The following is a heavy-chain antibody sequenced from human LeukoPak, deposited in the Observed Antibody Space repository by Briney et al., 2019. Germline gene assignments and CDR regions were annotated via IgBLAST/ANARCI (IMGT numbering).Heavy chain of an antibody. CDR1: GFPVSSNF. Sequence: PGGSLRLSCAASGFPVSSNFLSWVRQAPGEGVEWVSSFYSGGSTYYADSVKGRFTISRDNSKNTLYLQMNSLRAEDTAVYYCAKDQWTTVTTPLYGMDVWGQGTTVTVSS. CDR3: AKDQWTTVTTPLYGMDV. D-gene: IGHD4-17*01. J-gene: IGHJ6*02. CDR2: FYSGGST. V-gene: IGHV3-53*01.